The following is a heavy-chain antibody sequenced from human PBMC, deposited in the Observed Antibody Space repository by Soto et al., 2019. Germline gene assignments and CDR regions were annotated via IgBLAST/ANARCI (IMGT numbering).Heavy chain of an antibody. CDR3: ARGLPGIGKASDI. CDR2: ISSSSSYI. V-gene: IGHV3-21*01. CDR1: GFTFSSYS. Sequence: PGGSLRLSCAASGFTFSSYSMNWVRQAPGKGLEWVSSISSSSSYIYYADSVKGRFTISRDNAKNSLYLQMNSLRAEDTAVYYCARGLPGIGKASDISGQATMLTVS. J-gene: IGHJ3*02. D-gene: IGHD6-13*01.